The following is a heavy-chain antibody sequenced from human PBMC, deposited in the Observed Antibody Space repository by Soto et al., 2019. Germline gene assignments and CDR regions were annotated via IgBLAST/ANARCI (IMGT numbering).Heavy chain of an antibody. Sequence: GGSLRLSCAASGFTFSSYAMSWVRQAPGKGLEWVSAISGSGGSTYYADSVKGRFTISRDNSKNTLYLQMNSLRAEDTAVYYCAKDILVVVAAKGSRDYMDVWGKGTTVTVSS. V-gene: IGHV3-23*01. CDR3: AKDILVVVAAKGSRDYMDV. D-gene: IGHD2-15*01. CDR2: ISGSGGST. CDR1: GFTFSSYA. J-gene: IGHJ6*03.